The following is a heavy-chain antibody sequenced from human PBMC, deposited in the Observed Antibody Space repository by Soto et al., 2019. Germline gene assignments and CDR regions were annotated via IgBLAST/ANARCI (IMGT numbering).Heavy chain of an antibody. V-gene: IGHV4-39*01. J-gene: IGHJ4*02. CDR1: GGSISNNHYC. CDR2: VHYSGST. D-gene: IGHD3-22*01. Sequence: PSETLSLTCTVSGGSISNNHYCWSWIRQSPGKGLEWIATVHYSGSTYYTPSLKNRVTISADTSNNQFSLRLNSVTAADTAVYYCARQHYYDSSGYYTWNWGQGTLVTRLL. CDR3: ARQHYYDSSGYYTWN.